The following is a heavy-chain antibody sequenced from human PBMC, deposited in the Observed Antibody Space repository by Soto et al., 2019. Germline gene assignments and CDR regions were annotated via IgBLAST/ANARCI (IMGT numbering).Heavy chain of an antibody. D-gene: IGHD1-26*01. CDR3: ARGLLGGAPSYTFHGMDV. CDR2: ISAYHGNT. V-gene: IGHV1-18*01. J-gene: IGHJ6*01. Sequence: ASVKVSCKTSGYTFRSYGITWVRQAPGQGLECVGWISAYHGNTNSAQNFQGRIFLTTDTSTNTAYMELRNLTSDDTAVYFCARGLLGGAPSYTFHGMDVWGQGTTVTVSS. CDR1: GYTFRSYG.